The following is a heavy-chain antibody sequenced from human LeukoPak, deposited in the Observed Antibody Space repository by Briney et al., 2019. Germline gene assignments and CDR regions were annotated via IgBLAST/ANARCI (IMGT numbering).Heavy chain of an antibody. Sequence: PGGSLRLSCAASGFTFSSYAMHWVRQAPGKGLEWVAVISYDGSNKYYADSVKGRLTISRDNSKNTLYLQMNSLRAEDTAVYYCAREKGVATILLYYFDYWGQGTLVTVSS. V-gene: IGHV3-30*04. CDR2: ISYDGSNK. D-gene: IGHD5-12*01. CDR3: AREKGVATILLYYFDY. J-gene: IGHJ4*02. CDR1: GFTFSSYA.